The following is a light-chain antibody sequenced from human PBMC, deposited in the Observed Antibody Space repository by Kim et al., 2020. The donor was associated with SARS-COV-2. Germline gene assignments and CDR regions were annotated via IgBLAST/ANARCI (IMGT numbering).Light chain of an antibody. V-gene: IGLV4-69*01. CDR1: SGHSSYA. CDR3: QTWGTGIWV. CDR2: LNSDGSH. Sequence: SVNLTCTLSSGHSSYAIEWHQQQPEKGPRYLMKLNSDGSHSKGDGIPDRFSGSSSGAERYLTISSLQSEDEADYYCQTWGTGIWVFGGGTKLTVL. J-gene: IGLJ3*02.